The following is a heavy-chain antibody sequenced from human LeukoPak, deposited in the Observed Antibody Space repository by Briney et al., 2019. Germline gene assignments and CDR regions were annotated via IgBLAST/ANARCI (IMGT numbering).Heavy chain of an antibody. D-gene: IGHD3-22*01. V-gene: IGHV1-24*01. J-gene: IGHJ4*02. CDR1: GYTLTELS. Sequence: GASVKVSCKVSGYTLTELSMHWVRQAPGKGLEWMGGFDPEDGETIYAQKFQGRVTMTEDTSTDTAYMELSSLRSEDTAVYYCATCLPQYYSDSSGYFTWGQGTLVTVSS. CDR2: FDPEDGET. CDR3: ATCLPQYYSDSSGYFT.